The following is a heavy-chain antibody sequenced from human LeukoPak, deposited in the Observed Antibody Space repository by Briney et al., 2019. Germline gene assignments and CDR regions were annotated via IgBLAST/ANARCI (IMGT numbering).Heavy chain of an antibody. Sequence: GASVKVSCKASGYTFTSYGISWLQQAPGQGLEWMGWISAYNGNTNYAQKLQGRVTMTTDTSTSTAYMELRSLRSDDTAVYYCARDRLLRYRGGFDPWGQGTLVTVSS. D-gene: IGHD3-9*01. CDR1: GYTFTSYG. CDR3: ARDRLLRYRGGFDP. V-gene: IGHV1-18*01. CDR2: ISAYNGNT. J-gene: IGHJ5*02.